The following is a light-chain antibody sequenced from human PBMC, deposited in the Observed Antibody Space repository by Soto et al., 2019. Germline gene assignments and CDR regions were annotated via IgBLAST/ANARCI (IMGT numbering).Light chain of an antibody. CDR3: QQSYSTPG. V-gene: IGKV1-39*01. CDR2: AAS. J-gene: IGKJ4*01. Sequence: DIQMTQSTSSLSASVGDRVTITCRASQSISSYLNWYQQKPGKAPKLLIYAASSLQSGVPSRFSGSGSGTDFTLTISSLQPEDFATYYCQQSYSTPGFGGGTKVEIK. CDR1: QSISSY.